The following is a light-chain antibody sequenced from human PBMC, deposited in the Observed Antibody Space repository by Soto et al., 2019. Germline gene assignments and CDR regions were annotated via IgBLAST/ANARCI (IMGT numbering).Light chain of an antibody. CDR3: QQYGSSPTT. CDR2: GAS. J-gene: IGKJ1*01. V-gene: IGKV3-20*01. Sequence: EIVFTHSPVTLSFSPVERATLSCRASQSVTSNYLAWYQQKPGQAPRLLIFGASIRDTGIPDRFSGSGSGTDFTLTISRLEPEDFAVYHCQQYGSSPTTFGQGTKVDIK. CDR1: QSVTSNY.